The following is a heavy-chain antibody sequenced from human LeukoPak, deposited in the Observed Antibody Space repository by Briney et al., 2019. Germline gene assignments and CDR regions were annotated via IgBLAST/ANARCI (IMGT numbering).Heavy chain of an antibody. D-gene: IGHD3-9*01. CDR3: ARQESHFDWLLGNDVPFDY. V-gene: IGHV1-18*01. CDR1: GGTFSSYA. Sequence: ASVKVSCKASGGTFSSYAISWVRQAPGQGLEWMGWISAYNGNTNYAQKLQGRVTMTTDTSTSTAYMELRSLRSDDTAVYYCARQESHFDWLLGNDVPFDYWGQGTLVTVSS. J-gene: IGHJ4*02. CDR2: ISAYNGNT.